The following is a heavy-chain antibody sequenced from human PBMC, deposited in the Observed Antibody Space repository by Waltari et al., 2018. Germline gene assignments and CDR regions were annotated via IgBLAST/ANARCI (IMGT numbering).Heavy chain of an antibody. Sequence: QVQLQESGPGLVKPSETLSLTCTVSGGSISSYYWSWIRQPPGKGLEWIGYIYYSGSTNYNPSLKSRVTISVDTSKNQFSLKLSSVTAADTAVYYCASHYAGTGSGFDYWGQGTLVTVSS. V-gene: IGHV4-59*01. J-gene: IGHJ4*02. CDR1: GGSISSYY. CDR3: ASHYAGTGSGFDY. D-gene: IGHD6-13*01. CDR2: IYYSGST.